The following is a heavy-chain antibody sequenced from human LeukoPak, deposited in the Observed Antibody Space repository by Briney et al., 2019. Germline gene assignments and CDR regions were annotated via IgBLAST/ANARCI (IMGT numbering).Heavy chain of an antibody. CDR2: ISAYNGNT. D-gene: IGHD3-10*01. CDR3: ARKYYYGSGSYHNWFDP. Sequence: GASVKVSCKAPGYTFTSYGISWVRQAPGQGLEWMGWISAYNGNTNYAQKLQGRVTMTTGTSTSTAYMELRSLRSDDTAVYYCARKYYYGSGSYHNWFDPWGQGTLVTVSS. J-gene: IGHJ5*02. V-gene: IGHV1-18*01. CDR1: GYTFTSYG.